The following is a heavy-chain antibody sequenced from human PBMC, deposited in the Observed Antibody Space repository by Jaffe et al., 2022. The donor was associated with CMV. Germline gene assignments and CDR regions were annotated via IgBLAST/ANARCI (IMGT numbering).Heavy chain of an antibody. CDR3: ARGSELRYFDWLSYH. V-gene: IGHV3-64*01. CDR1: GFTFSSYA. Sequence: EVQLVESGGGLVQPGGSLRLSCAASGFTFSSYAMHWVRQAPGKGLEYVSAISSNGGSTYYANSVKGRFTISRDNSKNTLYLQMGSLRAEDMAVYYCARGSELRYFDWLSYHWGQGTLVTVSS. D-gene: IGHD3-9*01. J-gene: IGHJ4*02. CDR2: ISSNGGST.